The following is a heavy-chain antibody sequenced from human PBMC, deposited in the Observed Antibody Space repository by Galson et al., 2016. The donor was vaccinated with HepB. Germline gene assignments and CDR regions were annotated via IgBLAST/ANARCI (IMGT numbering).Heavy chain of an antibody. V-gene: IGHV4-39*01. D-gene: IGHD5-24*01. CDR1: GGSISTSTYY. CDR2: IYYTGST. CDR3: ASRDGYNRLDY. Sequence: ETLSLTCTVSGGSISTSTYYWGWIRQPPGKGLEWIGNIYYTGSTYYTPSLKSRVAISMDPTKNQFSLRLNSVTAADTAVYFCASRDGYNRLDYWGQGTLVTVSS. J-gene: IGHJ4*02.